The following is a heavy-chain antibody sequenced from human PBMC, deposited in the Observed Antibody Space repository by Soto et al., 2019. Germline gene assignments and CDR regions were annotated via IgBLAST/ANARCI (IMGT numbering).Heavy chain of an antibody. CDR1: GFTFDDYA. J-gene: IGHJ4*02. CDR2: ISWNSGSI. V-gene: IGHV3-9*01. D-gene: IGHD3-22*01. CDR3: AKDKGGYNYYDSSGLDY. Sequence: GGSLRLSCAASGFTFDDYAMHWVRQAPGKGLEWVSGISWNSGSIGYADSVKGRFTISRDNAKNSLYLQMNSLRAEDTALYYCAKDKGGYNYYDSSGLDYWGQGTLVTVSS.